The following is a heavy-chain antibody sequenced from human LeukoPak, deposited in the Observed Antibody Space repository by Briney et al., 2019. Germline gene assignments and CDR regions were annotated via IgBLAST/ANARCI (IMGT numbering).Heavy chain of an antibody. CDR1: GFTFSSYG. CDR3: AKTFYGDYVFVAFDI. Sequence: GGSLRLSCAASGFTFSSYGMHWVRQAPGKGLEWVAVISYDGSNKYYADSVKGRFTISRDNSKNTLYLQMNSLRAEDTAVYYCAKTFYGDYVFVAFDIWGQGTMVTVSS. D-gene: IGHD4-17*01. J-gene: IGHJ3*02. V-gene: IGHV3-30*18. CDR2: ISYDGSNK.